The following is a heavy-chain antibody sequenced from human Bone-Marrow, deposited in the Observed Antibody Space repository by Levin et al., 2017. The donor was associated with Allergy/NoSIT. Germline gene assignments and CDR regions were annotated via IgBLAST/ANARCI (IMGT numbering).Heavy chain of an antibody. D-gene: IGHD6-13*01. CDR1: GYSFASYW. J-gene: IGHJ6*03. Sequence: GASVKVSCKGSGYSFASYWISWVRQMPGKGLEWMGRIDPHDSYTRYSPSFQGHVTILADKSINTAYLQWSSLQASDTAMYYCARTTSSWYSYFYMDFWGKGTTVTVSS. CDR3: ARTTSSWYSYFYMDF. V-gene: IGHV5-10-1*01. CDR2: IDPHDSYT.